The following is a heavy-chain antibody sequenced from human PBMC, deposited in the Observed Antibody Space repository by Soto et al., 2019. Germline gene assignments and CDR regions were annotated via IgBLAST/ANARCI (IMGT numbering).Heavy chain of an antibody. CDR2: ISGSTTKI. V-gene: IGHV3-48*01. Sequence: PGGSLRLSCAASGFTFSAYGINWVRQAPGKGLEWVSYISGSTTKIFYADSVKGRFTISRDNAKNSVYLQMNSLRAEDTAVYYCAGADDSTGLWAAPWGQRSLVTVSS. CDR1: GFTFSAYG. CDR3: AGADDSTGLWAAP. J-gene: IGHJ5*01. D-gene: IGHD1-1*01.